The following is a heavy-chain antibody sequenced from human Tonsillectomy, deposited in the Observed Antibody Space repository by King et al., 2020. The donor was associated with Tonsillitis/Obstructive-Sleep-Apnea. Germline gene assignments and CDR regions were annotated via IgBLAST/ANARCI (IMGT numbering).Heavy chain of an antibody. J-gene: IGHJ6*03. Sequence: QLQESGPGLVKPSQTLSLTCTVSGGSISSGGYYWRWIRQHPGKGLEWIGYIYYSGSTYYNPSLKSRVTISVDTSKNQFSLKLSSVTAADTAVYYCARVRLGYCSSTSCYKDYYYYYMDVWGKGTTVTVSS. CDR3: ARVRLGYCSSTSCYKDYYYYYMDV. D-gene: IGHD2-2*02. CDR2: IYYSGST. CDR1: GGSISSGGYY. V-gene: IGHV4-31*03.